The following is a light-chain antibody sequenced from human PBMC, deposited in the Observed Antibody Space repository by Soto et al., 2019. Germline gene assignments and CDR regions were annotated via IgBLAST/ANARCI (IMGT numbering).Light chain of an antibody. V-gene: IGKV3-20*01. CDR1: QSVSSSY. CDR3: QQYGSSPGT. Sequence: EIVLTQSPGTLSLTPGERATLSCMASQSVSSSYFAWYQQKPGQAPRLLIYGASSRATGIPDRFSGSGSGTDFTLTISRLEPEDFAVYYCQQYGSSPGTFGQGTKVEIK. CDR2: GAS. J-gene: IGKJ1*01.